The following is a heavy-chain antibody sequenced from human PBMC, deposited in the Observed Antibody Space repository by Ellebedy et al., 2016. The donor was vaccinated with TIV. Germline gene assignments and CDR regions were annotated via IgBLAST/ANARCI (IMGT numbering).Heavy chain of an antibody. D-gene: IGHD3-3*01. CDR2: IWYDGSNK. J-gene: IGHJ4*02. CDR1: GFTFSSYG. V-gene: IGHV3-33*01. Sequence: GESLKISXAASGFTFSSYGMHWVRQAPGKGLEWVAVIWYDGSNKYYADSVKGRFTISRDNSKNTLYLQMNSLRAEDTAVYYCARDYDSVGYGGGTDYWGQGTLVTVSS. CDR3: ARDYDSVGYGGGTDY.